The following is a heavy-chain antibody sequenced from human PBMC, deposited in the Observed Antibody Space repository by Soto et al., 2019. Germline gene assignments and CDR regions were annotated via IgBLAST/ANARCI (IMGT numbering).Heavy chain of an antibody. Sequence: PGGSLTLSCAASGFTFSSYAMSCLRQAPGKGLEWVSAISGSGGITYYADSVNGRFTISIDNSMNTLYLQMNSLRAEDTAVYYCAKDGDYYHSSGYYYARAPPSALDYWGQGTMVTVSS. CDR3: AKDGDYYHSSGYYYARAPPSALDY. J-gene: IGHJ4*02. V-gene: IGHV3-23*01. D-gene: IGHD3-22*01. CDR1: GFTFSSYA. CDR2: ISGSGGIT.